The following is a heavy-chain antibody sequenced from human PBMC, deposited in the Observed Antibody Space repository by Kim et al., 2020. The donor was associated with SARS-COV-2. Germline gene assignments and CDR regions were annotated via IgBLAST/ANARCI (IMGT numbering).Heavy chain of an antibody. Sequence: GGSLRLSCAASGFIFDNFAMHWVRQAPAKGLEWVAFISCDGINQYYAESVKGRFTISRDSSEKTVYLQMHSLRVEDTAVYYCAKDGLNSIRGRFVHWGQG. CDR3: AKDGLNSIRGRFVH. CDR1: GFIFDNFA. CDR2: ISCDGINQ. J-gene: IGHJ1*01. V-gene: IGHV3-30*02. D-gene: IGHD2-21*01.